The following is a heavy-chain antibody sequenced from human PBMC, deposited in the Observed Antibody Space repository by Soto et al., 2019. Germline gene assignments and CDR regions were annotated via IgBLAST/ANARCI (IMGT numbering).Heavy chain of an antibody. J-gene: IGHJ4*02. V-gene: IGHV3-21*01. D-gene: IGHD7-27*01. CDR2: ISSTTNYI. Sequence: GGSLRLSCGASGFTFTRYSMNWVRQAPGKGLEWVSSISSTTNYIYYADSMKGRFTVSRDNAKNSVYLEMNSLSAEDTAVYYCARESEDLTSNFDYWGQGTLVPVSS. CDR3: ARESEDLTSNFDY. CDR1: GFTFTRYS.